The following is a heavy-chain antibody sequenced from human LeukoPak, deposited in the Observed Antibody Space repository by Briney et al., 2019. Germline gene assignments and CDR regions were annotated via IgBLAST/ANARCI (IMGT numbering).Heavy chain of an antibody. J-gene: IGHJ4*02. Sequence: PGGSLRLSCAASGFTFRSYGMHWVRQAPGKGLEWVAFIRYDGSNKYYADSVKGRFTISRDNSKNTLYLQMNSLRAEDTAVYYCAKVSSDIVVVPAASSFDYWGQGTLVTVSS. CDR2: IRYDGSNK. CDR3: AKVSSDIVVVPAASSFDY. V-gene: IGHV3-30*02. CDR1: GFTFRSYG. D-gene: IGHD2-2*01.